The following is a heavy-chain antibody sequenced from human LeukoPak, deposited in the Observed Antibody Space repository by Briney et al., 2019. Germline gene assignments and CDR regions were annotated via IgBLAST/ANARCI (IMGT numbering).Heavy chain of an antibody. CDR3: ARGPPYDSSGYSYFCDY. V-gene: IGHV4-34*01. CDR1: GGSFSGYY. J-gene: IGHJ4*02. D-gene: IGHD3-22*01. Sequence: SETLSLTCAVYGGSFSGYYWSWIRQPPGKGLEWIGEINHSGSTNYNPSLKSRVTISVDTSKNQFSLKLSSVTAADTAVYYCARGPPYDSSGYSYFCDYWGQGTLVTVSS. CDR2: INHSGST.